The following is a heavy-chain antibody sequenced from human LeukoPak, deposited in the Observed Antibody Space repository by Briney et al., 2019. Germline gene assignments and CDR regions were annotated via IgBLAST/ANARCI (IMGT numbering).Heavy chain of an antibody. Sequence: SETLSLTCAVSGGSISSGGYSWSWIRQPPGKGLEWIGYIYHSGSTYYSPSLKSRVTISVDRSKNQFSLKLSSVTAADTAVYYCARGFQCGGGCYSPLFDYWGQGTLVTVSS. D-gene: IGHD2-21*02. V-gene: IGHV4-30-2*01. CDR1: GGSISSGGYS. CDR2: IYHSGST. CDR3: ARGFQCGGGCYSPLFDY. J-gene: IGHJ4*02.